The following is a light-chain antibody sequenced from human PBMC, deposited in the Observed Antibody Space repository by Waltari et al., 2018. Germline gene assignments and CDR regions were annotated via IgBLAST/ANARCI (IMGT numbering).Light chain of an antibody. Sequence: QSVLTQPPSASGTPGQRVTISCSGSSSTIGSNYVYWYQHLPGTAPKLLIYRNDQQPSGVPDRFSGSKSGTSASLAISELRSEDEADYYCVAWDDSLSATVFGGGTKLTVL. CDR2: RND. CDR1: SSTIGSNY. CDR3: VAWDDSLSATV. J-gene: IGLJ3*02. V-gene: IGLV1-47*01.